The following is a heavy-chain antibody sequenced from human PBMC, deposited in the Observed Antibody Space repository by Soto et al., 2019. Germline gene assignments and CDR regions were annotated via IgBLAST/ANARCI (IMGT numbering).Heavy chain of an antibody. J-gene: IGHJ4*02. Sequence: GGSLRLSCAASGFTFSSYSMNWVRQAPGKGLEWVSYISSSSSTIYYADSVKGRFTISRDNAKNSLYLQMNSLRDEDTAVYYCARGEVGMIVVVTPNDYWGQGTLVTVSS. D-gene: IGHD3-22*01. CDR3: ARGEVGMIVVVTPNDY. CDR2: ISSSSSTI. V-gene: IGHV3-48*02. CDR1: GFTFSSYS.